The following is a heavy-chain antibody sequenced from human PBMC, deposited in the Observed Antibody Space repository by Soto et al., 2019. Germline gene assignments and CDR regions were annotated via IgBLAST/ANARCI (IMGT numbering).Heavy chain of an antibody. V-gene: IGHV4-34*01. D-gene: IGHD6-13*01. CDR2: INHSGST. Sequence: SETLSLTCAVYGGSFSGYYWSWIRQPPGKGLEWIGEINHSGSTNYNPSLKSRVTISVDTSKNQFSPKLSSVTAADTAVYYCARGGVAAPVFYWGQGTLVTVSS. CDR1: GGSFSGYY. J-gene: IGHJ4*02. CDR3: ARGGVAAPVFY.